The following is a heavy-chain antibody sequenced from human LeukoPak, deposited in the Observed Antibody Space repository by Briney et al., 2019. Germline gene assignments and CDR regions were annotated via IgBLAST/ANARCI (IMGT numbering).Heavy chain of an antibody. CDR2: INHSGST. V-gene: IGHV4-30-2*01. CDR1: GASISSGDYY. D-gene: IGHD2-2*02. Sequence: SQTLSLTCAVSGASISSGDYYWSWIRQPPGKGLEWIGEINHSGSTNYNPSLKSRVTISVYTSKNQFSLKLSSVTAADTAVYYCARVGIVVVPAAIPDRPPHYYYGMDVWGQGTTVTVSS. CDR3: ARVGIVVVPAAIPDRPPHYYYGMDV. J-gene: IGHJ6*02.